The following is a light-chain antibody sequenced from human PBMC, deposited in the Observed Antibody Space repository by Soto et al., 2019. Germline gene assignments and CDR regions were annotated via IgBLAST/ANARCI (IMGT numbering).Light chain of an antibody. CDR2: EAS. Sequence: DNVLTQSPSSVSLSPGERATLSCRASQSVSSYLAWYQQKPGQAPRLLIHEASNRATGIPARFSGSGSGTDFTLTISSLEPEDFAVYYCQHRNNWLWTFGQGTKVDIK. J-gene: IGKJ1*01. CDR3: QHRNNWLWT. CDR1: QSVSSY. V-gene: IGKV3-11*01.